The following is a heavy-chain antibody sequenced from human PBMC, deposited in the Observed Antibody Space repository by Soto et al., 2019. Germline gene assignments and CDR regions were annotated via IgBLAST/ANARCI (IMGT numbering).Heavy chain of an antibody. Sequence: GASVKVSCKASGYTFTSYGISWVRQAPGQGLEWMGWISAYNGNTNYAQKLQGRVTMTTDTSTSTAYMELRSLRSDDTAVYYCARVPWDIVVVPAARFDYWGQGTLVTVS. CDR2: ISAYNGNT. CDR3: ARVPWDIVVVPAARFDY. J-gene: IGHJ4*02. V-gene: IGHV1-18*01. CDR1: GYTFTSYG. D-gene: IGHD2-2*01.